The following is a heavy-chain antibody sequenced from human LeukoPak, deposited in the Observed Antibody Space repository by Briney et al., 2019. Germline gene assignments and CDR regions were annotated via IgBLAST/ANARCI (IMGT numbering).Heavy chain of an antibody. Sequence: SETLSLTCTVSGGSISSYQWSWIRQPPGKGLEWIAFIYYSGYTNYNPSLKSRASISLDTSKNLCSLSLSSVTAADTAVYYCARHAIYSGDYSYWFDPWGLGTLVTVSS. J-gene: IGHJ5*02. D-gene: IGHD1-26*01. CDR1: GGSISSYQ. CDR2: IYYSGYT. V-gene: IGHV4-59*08. CDR3: ARHAIYSGDYSYWFDP.